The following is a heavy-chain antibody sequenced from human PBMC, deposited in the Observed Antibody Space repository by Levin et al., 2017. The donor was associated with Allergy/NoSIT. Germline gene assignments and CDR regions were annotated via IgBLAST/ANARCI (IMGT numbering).Heavy chain of an antibody. CDR3: ARHSYGSGSQLDY. Sequence: ASETLSLTCTVSGDSISSYYWSWIRQPPGKGLEWIGCMYYSGSTNYNPSLKSRVTMSVDTSKNQFSLKLSSVTAADTAVYYCARHSYGSGSQLDYWGQGTLVTVSS. D-gene: IGHD3-10*01. CDR2: MYYSGST. CDR1: GDSISSYY. V-gene: IGHV4-59*08. J-gene: IGHJ4*02.